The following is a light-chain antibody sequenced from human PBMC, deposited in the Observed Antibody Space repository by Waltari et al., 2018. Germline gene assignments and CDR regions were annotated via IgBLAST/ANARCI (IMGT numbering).Light chain of an antibody. V-gene: IGKV1-39*01. J-gene: IGKJ2*01. CDR1: QSISSY. CDR3: QQSYSTPMYT. CDR2: AAS. Sequence: DIQMTQSPSSLSASVAARVTITCRASQSISSYLNWYQQKPGKAPKRLIYAASSLQSGVPSRFSGSGSGTDFTLTISSLQPEDFATYYCQQSYSTPMYTFGQGTKLEIK.